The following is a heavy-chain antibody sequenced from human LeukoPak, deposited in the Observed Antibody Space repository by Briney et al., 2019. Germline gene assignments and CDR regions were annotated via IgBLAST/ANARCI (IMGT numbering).Heavy chain of an antibody. CDR3: ARDTGNDSSGYYPLDY. CDR1: GGSISSSSYY. D-gene: IGHD3-22*01. CDR2: IYYSGST. Sequence: SETLSLTCTVSGGSISSSSYYWGWIRQPPGKGLEWIGSIYYSGSTYYNPSLKSRVTISVDTSKNQFSLKLSSVTAADTAVYYCARDTGNDSSGYYPLDYWGQGTLVTVSS. V-gene: IGHV4-39*07. J-gene: IGHJ4*02.